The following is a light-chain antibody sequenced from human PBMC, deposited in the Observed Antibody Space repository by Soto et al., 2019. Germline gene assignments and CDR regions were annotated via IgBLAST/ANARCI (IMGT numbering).Light chain of an antibody. V-gene: IGKV1-5*03. J-gene: IGKJ1*01. CDR2: KAS. CDR1: QSISSW. CDR3: QQYSSYSPT. Sequence: EIQMTQSPSNMSTSVGDRITITCRASQSISSWLAWYQQKPGKAPKLLISKASSLESGVPSRFSGSGSGTEFTLTISSLQPDDFATYYCQQYSSYSPTFGQGTKVDI.